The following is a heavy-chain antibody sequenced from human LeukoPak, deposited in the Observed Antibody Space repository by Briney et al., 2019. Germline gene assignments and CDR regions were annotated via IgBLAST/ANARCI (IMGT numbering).Heavy chain of an antibody. CDR1: GFTFSHYS. CDR2: ILYDGSKK. D-gene: IGHD1-20*01. Sequence: GGSLRLSCVASGFTFSHYSLHWVRQAPGKGLEWVTLILYDGSKKYYTDSVRGRFTISRDDSKNTLYLQMNSLRPEDAAIYYCARDGLTGRTDGTLDHWGQGTLVTVSS. J-gene: IGHJ4*02. CDR3: ARDGLTGRTDGTLDH. V-gene: IGHV3-30-3*01.